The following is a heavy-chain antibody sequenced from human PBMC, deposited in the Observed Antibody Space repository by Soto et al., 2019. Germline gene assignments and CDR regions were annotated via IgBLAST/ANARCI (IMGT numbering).Heavy chain of an antibody. CDR1: GFPVNYYD. Sequence: PGGSLRLSCAVSGFPVNYYDLSWVRQAPGKGLEWVSGMSGVDDSKSYADSVKGRLTISGDNVKNTLFLQMNNLRAADTAIYYCARRSSQGRTDHGTYFDYWGQGTLVTVSS. CDR2: MSGVDDSK. J-gene: IGHJ4*02. D-gene: IGHD3-10*01. CDR3: ARRSSQGRTDHGTYFDY. V-gene: IGHV3-23*01.